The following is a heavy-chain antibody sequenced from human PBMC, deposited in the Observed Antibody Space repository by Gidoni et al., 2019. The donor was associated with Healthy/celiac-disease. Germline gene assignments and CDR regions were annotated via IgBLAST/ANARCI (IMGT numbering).Heavy chain of an antibody. J-gene: IGHJ4*02. D-gene: IGHD3-22*01. CDR3: VTSRRTYYYDSSGYYRN. V-gene: IGHV3-64D*06. CDR2: ISSNGGST. Sequence: VRQAPGKGLEYVSAISSNGGSTYYADSVKGRFTISRDNSKNTLYLQMSSLRAEDTAVYYCVTSRRTYYYDSSGYYRNWGQGTLVTVSS.